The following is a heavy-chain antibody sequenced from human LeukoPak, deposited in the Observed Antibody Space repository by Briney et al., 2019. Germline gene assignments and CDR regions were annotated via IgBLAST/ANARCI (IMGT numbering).Heavy chain of an antibody. CDR1: GYTLTLQC. CDR2: VTPSGVST. D-gene: IGHD5-18*01. Sequence: ASGNCSSNAFGYTLTLQCMHWARQAPGQGTEWSGGVTPSGVSTIYAQKCQGRVSLPTDLSTSTVYLALSSLSSRATAVYYCSRGGYSYGAAVHYWGQGPLVTVSS. V-gene: IGHV1-46*01. CDR3: SRGGYSYGAAVHY. J-gene: IGHJ4*02.